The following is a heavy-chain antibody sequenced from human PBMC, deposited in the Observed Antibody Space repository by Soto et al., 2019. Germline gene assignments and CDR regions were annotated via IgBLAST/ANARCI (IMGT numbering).Heavy chain of an antibody. CDR3: ASKQWLPHYYGMDV. CDR2: IYSGGST. D-gene: IGHD6-19*01. J-gene: IGHJ6*02. Sequence: GGSLRLSCAASGFTVSSNYMSWVRQAPGKGLEWVSVIYSGGSTYYADSVKGRFTISRDNSKNTLYLQMNSLRAEDTAVYYCASKQWLPHYYGMDVWGQGTTVTVSS. V-gene: IGHV3-53*01. CDR1: GFTVSSNY.